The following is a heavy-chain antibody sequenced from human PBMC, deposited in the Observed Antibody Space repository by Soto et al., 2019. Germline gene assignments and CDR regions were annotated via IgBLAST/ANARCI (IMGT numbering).Heavy chain of an antibody. Sequence: PSETLSLTCTVSGGSIRGYYWSWIRQFAGMGLEWIGRMHTSGSTTYNPSLKSRVTFSVDMSKNQISLKLTSVTAADTALYYCVRASMPKAHFDSWGQGTLVTVSS. CDR3: VRASMPKAHFDS. V-gene: IGHV4-4*07. CDR2: MHTSGST. D-gene: IGHD2-2*01. J-gene: IGHJ4*02. CDR1: GGSIRGYY.